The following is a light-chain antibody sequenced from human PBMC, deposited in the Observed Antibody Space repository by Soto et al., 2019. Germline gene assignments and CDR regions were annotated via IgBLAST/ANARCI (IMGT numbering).Light chain of an antibody. CDR3: AVWDDSLSGMV. V-gene: IGLV1-44*01. Sequence: QSALTQPHSASGTPGQRVTIYCSGSSSNIETNTVDWYQHLPGTAPKVLIFNNNQRPSGVPDRFSGSKSGTSASLAISGLQSEDEADYYCAVWDDSLSGMVFGGGTKLTVL. J-gene: IGLJ2*01. CDR1: SSNIETNT. CDR2: NNN.